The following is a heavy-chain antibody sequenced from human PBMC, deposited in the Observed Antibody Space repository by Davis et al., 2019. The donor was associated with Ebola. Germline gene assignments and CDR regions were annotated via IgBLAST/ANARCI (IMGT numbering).Heavy chain of an antibody. V-gene: IGHV1-46*01. CDR3: TRVPDWRWYFDL. CDR2: INPSGGST. Sequence: ASVQVSCKASAYTFTSYYMHWVRQAPAQGLEWMGIINPSGGSTSYAQKFQGRVTMTRDTSTSTVYLELSSLRSGDTAVYYCTRVPDWRWYFDLWGRGTLVTVSS. D-gene: IGHD2-21*01. CDR1: AYTFTSYY. J-gene: IGHJ2*01.